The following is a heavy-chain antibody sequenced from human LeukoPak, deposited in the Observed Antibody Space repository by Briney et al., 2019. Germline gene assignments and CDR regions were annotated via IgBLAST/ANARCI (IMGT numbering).Heavy chain of an antibody. CDR1: GYTFTRYD. V-gene: IGHV1-46*01. J-gene: IGHJ4*02. D-gene: IGHD6-19*01. CDR3: ARSPAVAATRVDY. Sequence: ASVKVSCKASGYTFTRYDMHWVRQAPGQGLEWMGIINPTGGNINYAQKFQGRVTMTRDTSTSTVYMELGSLRSEDTAVYYCARSPAVAATRVDYWGQGTLVTVSS. CDR2: INPTGGNI.